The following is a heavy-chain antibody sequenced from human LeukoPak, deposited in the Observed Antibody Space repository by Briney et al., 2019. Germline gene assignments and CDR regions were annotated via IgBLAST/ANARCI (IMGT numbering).Heavy chain of an antibody. J-gene: IGHJ5*02. CDR3: ARQDKGYHGSGSYYPRWFDP. Sequence: SETLSLTCTVSGGSISSSSSYWGWIRQPPGKGLEWIGSIYYSGSTYYNPSLKSRVTVSVDTSKSQFSLKLGSVTAADTAVCYCARQDKGYHGSGSYYPRWFDPWGQGTLVTVSS. CDR1: GGSISSSSSY. D-gene: IGHD3-10*01. CDR2: IYYSGST. V-gene: IGHV4-39*01.